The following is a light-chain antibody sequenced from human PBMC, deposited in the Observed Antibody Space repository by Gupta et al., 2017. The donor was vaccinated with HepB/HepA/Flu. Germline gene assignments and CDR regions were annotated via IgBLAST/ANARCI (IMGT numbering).Light chain of an antibody. CDR1: TGPVTSGHY. J-gene: IGLJ2*01. CDR3: FVYNSGAGV. Sequence: QAVVTPEPSLTVSPGGTVTLTCGSSTGPVTSGHYPYWFQQKPAHAPRTLIYDTNNKHSWTPARFSGSLRGGKATLTLSSAEAEDEADYYCFVYNSGAGVCGGGTKLTV. CDR2: DTN. V-gene: IGLV7-46*01.